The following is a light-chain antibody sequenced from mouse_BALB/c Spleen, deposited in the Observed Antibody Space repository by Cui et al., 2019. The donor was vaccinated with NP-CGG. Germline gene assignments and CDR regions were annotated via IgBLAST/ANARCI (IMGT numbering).Light chain of an antibody. CDR2: GTN. CDR1: TGAVTTSNY. CDR3: ALWYSNHWV. V-gene: IGLV1*01. Sequence: QDAVTQEYALTTSPGETVTLTCRSSTGAVTTSNYANWVQEKPDHLFTGLIGGTNNRVPGVPARFSGSLIGDKAALTITGAQTEDEAIYFCALWYSNHWVFGGGTKLTVL. J-gene: IGLJ1*01.